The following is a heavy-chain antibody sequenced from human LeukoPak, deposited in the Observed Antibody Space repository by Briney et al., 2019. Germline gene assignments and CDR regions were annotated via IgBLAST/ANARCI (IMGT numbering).Heavy chain of an antibody. J-gene: IGHJ6*02. V-gene: IGHV3-33*08. CDR1: GFTFSSYA. CDR3: ARVGSQSGMDV. D-gene: IGHD1-26*01. CDR2: IWYDGSNK. Sequence: GGSLRLSCAASGFTFSSYAMHWVRQAPGKGLEWVAVIWYDGSNKYYADSVKGRFTISRDNSKNTLYLQMNSLRAEDTAVYYCARVGSQSGMDVWGQGTTVTVSS.